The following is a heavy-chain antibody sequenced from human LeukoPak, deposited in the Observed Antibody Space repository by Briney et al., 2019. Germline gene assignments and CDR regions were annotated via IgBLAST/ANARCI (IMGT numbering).Heavy chain of an antibody. Sequence: PGGSLRLSCAASGFTVRTNYMSWVRQAPGKGLEWVAVISYDGSNKYYADSVKGRFTISRDNSKNTLYLQMNSLRAEDTAVYYCAREGVEVVTAMENFDYWGQGTLVTVSS. CDR1: GFTVRTNY. D-gene: IGHD2-21*02. V-gene: IGHV3-30*03. CDR2: ISYDGSNK. CDR3: AREGVEVVTAMENFDY. J-gene: IGHJ4*02.